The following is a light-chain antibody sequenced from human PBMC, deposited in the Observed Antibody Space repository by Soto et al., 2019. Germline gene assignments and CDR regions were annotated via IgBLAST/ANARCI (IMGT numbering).Light chain of an antibody. CDR3: SSYTPTNTYV. CDR2: EVT. Sequence: QSVLTQPASVSGTPGQSITISCTGTSSDIGGYNYVSWYQQHPGKAPKLMIYEVTNRHSGISNRFSGSKSGNTASLTISGLQAEDEADYYCSSYTPTNTYVFGTGTKVTVL. V-gene: IGLV2-14*01. J-gene: IGLJ1*01. CDR1: SSDIGGYNY.